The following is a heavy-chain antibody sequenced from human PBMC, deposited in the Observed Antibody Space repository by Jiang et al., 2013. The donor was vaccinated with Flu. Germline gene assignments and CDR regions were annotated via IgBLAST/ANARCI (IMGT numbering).Heavy chain of an antibody. V-gene: IGHV4-30-2*04. J-gene: IGHJ6*02. D-gene: IGHD1-26*01. CDR3: ARAVGATNYYYYYGMDV. Sequence: SLKSRVTISVDTSKNQFSLKLSSVTAADTAVYYCARAVGATNYYYYYGMDVWGQGTTVTVSS.